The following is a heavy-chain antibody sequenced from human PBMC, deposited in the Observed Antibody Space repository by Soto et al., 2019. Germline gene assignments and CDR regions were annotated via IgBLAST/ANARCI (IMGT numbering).Heavy chain of an antibody. CDR3: VRVKLGPQPLKAFDA. J-gene: IGHJ3*01. CDR1: GFTFSDHY. D-gene: IGHD7-27*01. CDR2: IKNHANSYAI. Sequence: EVQLVESGGGLVQPGGPLRLSCASSGFTFSDHYMDWVRQAPGKGLEWVARIKNHANSYAIEYAASVKGRFTISRDDSKNSLYLKINSLRTEETAIYYCVRVKLGPQPLKAFDAWGQGTMVTVSS. V-gene: IGHV3-72*01.